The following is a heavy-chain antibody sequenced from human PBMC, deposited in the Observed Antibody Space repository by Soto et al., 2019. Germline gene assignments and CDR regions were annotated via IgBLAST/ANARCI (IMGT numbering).Heavy chain of an antibody. Sequence: ASVKVSCKASGGTFSSYTISWVRQAPGQELGWMGRINPNSGGTNYAQKFQGRVTMTRDTSISTAYTELSSLRSEDTATYYCARDHTHYGDAEVYYYSYMDVWGKGTTVTVSS. CDR2: INPNSGGT. J-gene: IGHJ6*03. V-gene: IGHV1-2*06. D-gene: IGHD4-17*01. CDR1: GGTFSSYT. CDR3: ARDHTHYGDAEVYYYSYMDV.